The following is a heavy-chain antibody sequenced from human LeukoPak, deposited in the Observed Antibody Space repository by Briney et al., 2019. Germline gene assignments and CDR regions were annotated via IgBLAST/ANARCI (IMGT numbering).Heavy chain of an antibody. Sequence: ASVKVSCKASGGTLSSYAISWVRQAPGQGLEWMGRIIPIFGTANYAQKFQGRVTITTDESTSTAYMELSSLRSEDTAVYYCARSDSSGYRDAFDIWGQGTMVTVSS. J-gene: IGHJ3*02. D-gene: IGHD3-22*01. CDR2: IIPIFGTA. CDR1: GGTLSSYA. V-gene: IGHV1-69*05. CDR3: ARSDSSGYRDAFDI.